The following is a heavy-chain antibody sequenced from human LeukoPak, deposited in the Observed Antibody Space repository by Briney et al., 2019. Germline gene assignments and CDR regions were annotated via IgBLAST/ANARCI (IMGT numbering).Heavy chain of an antibody. Sequence: GGSLRLSCAASGSTFSSYNMTWVRQAPGKGLEWVSSIGSSSAYIYYADSVKGRFTISRDNAKNSLYLEMNSLRAEDTAVYYCASSSTASGWFGYYWGQGTPVTVSS. D-gene: IGHD6-19*01. CDR3: ASSSTASGWFGYY. CDR1: GSTFSSYN. CDR2: IGSSSAYI. J-gene: IGHJ4*02. V-gene: IGHV3-21*01.